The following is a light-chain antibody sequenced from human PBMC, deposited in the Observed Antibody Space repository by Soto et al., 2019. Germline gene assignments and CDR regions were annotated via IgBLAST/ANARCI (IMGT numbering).Light chain of an antibody. J-gene: IGLJ1*01. CDR1: SSNIEINY. CDR3: AAWDDKVSGYV. V-gene: IGLV1-47*02. Sequence: QSVLTQPPSASGTPGQRVTISCSGTSSNIEINYVYWFQQLPGTAPKLLIYSNTQRPSGVPDRFSGSKSGTSASLAISGLRSEDEADYFCAAWDDKVSGYVFGTGTKVTVL. CDR2: SNT.